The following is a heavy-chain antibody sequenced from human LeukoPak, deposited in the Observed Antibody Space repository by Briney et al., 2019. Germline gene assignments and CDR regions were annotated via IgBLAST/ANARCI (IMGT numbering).Heavy chain of an antibody. CDR3: ARGGYGRGRLD. Sequence: SETLSLTCTGSGGSISSSNWWSWVRQAPGKGLEWIGEIYHSGGTNYIPSLKSRVTLSVDKSKNQFSLKLTSVTAADTAVYYCARGGYGRGRLDWGQGTLVTVSS. CDR1: GGSISSSNW. D-gene: IGHD5-18*01. J-gene: IGHJ4*02. V-gene: IGHV4-4*02. CDR2: IYHSGGT.